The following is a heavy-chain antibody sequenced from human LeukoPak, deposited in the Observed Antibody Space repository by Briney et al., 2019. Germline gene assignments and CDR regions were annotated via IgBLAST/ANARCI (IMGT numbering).Heavy chain of an antibody. V-gene: IGHV1-69*04. CDR2: IIPILGIA. CDR1: GGTFSSYA. D-gene: IGHD2-15*01. CDR3: ARASNVGYCSGGSCVDY. Sequence: PVKVSCKASGGTFSSYAISWVRQAPGQGLEWMGRIIPILGIANYAQKFQGRVTITADKSTSTAYMELSSLRSEDTAVYYCARASNVGYCSGGSCVDYWGQGTLVTVSS. J-gene: IGHJ4*02.